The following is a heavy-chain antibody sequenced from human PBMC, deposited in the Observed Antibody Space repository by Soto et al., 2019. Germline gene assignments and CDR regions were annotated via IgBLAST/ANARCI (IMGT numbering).Heavy chain of an antibody. Sequence: GGSLRLSCAASGFTIRDHYMDWVRQAPGKGLEWVGRSRDKSESYTTEYAASVKGRLTISRDESKNSVYVQMNSLKTEDTAVYYCVRVMEHGYFDCWGQGILVTVSS. CDR2: SRDKSESYTT. CDR1: GFTIRDHY. D-gene: IGHD1-1*01. J-gene: IGHJ4*02. V-gene: IGHV3-72*01. CDR3: VRVMEHGYFDC.